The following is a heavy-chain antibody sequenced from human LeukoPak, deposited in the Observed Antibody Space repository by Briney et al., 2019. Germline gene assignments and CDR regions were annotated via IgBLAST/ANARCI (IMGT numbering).Heavy chain of an antibody. Sequence: GASVKVSCKASGYSFTSSHMHWVRQAPGQGLEWMGWINPNSGGTNYAQKFQGRVTMTRDTSISTAYMELSRLRSDDTAVYYCARVGPGDRAPINWGQGTLVTVSS. CDR1: GYSFTSSH. V-gene: IGHV1-2*02. CDR3: ARVGPGDRAPIN. CDR2: INPNSGGT. J-gene: IGHJ4*02. D-gene: IGHD7-27*01.